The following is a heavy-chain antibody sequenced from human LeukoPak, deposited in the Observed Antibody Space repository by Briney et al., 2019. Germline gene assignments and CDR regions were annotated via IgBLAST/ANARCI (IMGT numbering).Heavy chain of an antibody. CDR1: GYTFTSYD. CDR3: ARGVGAPTVFDP. D-gene: IGHD1-26*01. J-gene: IGHJ5*02. Sequence: ASVKVSFKASGYTFTSYDINWVRQATGQGLEWMGWMNPNSGNTGYAQKFQGRGTITRNTSISTAYMELSSLRSEDTAVYYCARGVGAPTVFDPWGQETLVTVSS. V-gene: IGHV1-8*01. CDR2: MNPNSGNT.